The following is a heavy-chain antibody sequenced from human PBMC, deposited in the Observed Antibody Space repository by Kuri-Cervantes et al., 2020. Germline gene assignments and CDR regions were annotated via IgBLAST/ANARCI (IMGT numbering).Heavy chain of an antibody. Sequence: GESLKISCAASGFTFSSYAMSWVRQAPGKGLEWVSAISGSGGSTYYADSVKGRFTISRDNSKNTLYLQMNSLRAEDAAVYYCARGMATIFDYYYYYMYVWGKGTTVTVSS. J-gene: IGHJ6*03. V-gene: IGHV3-23*01. CDR1: GFTFSSYA. D-gene: IGHD5-24*01. CDR2: ISGSGGST. CDR3: ARGMATIFDYYYYYMYV.